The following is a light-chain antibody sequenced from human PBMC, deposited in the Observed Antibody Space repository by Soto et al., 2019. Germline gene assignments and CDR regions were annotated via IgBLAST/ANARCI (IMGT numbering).Light chain of an antibody. J-gene: IGKJ1*01. Sequence: DIQVTQSPSTLSGSVGDRVTITCRASQTISSWLAWYQQKPGKAPKLLIYAASTLQSGVPSRFSGSGSGTDFTLTISCLQSEDFATYYCQQYYSYPTFGQGTKVDIK. CDR1: QTISSW. CDR2: AAS. CDR3: QQYYSYPT. V-gene: IGKV1-5*01.